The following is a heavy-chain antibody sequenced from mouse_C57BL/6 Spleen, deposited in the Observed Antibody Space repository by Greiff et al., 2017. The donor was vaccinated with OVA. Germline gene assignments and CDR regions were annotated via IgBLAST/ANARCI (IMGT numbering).Heavy chain of an antibody. J-gene: IGHJ2*01. Sequence: QVQLKESGAELVRPGTSVKVSCKASGYAFTNYLIEWVKQRPGQGLEWIGVINPGSGGTNYNEKFKGKATLTADKSSSTAYMQLSSLTSEDSAVYFCATIYYGNFDDWGQGTTLTVSS. D-gene: IGHD2-1*01. CDR1: GYAFTNYL. CDR2: INPGSGGT. V-gene: IGHV1-54*01. CDR3: ATIYYGNFDD.